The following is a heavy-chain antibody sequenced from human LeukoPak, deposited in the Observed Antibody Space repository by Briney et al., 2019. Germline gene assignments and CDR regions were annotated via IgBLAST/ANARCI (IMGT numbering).Heavy chain of an antibody. V-gene: IGHV3-33*06. CDR2: IWYDGSNK. D-gene: IGHD1-26*01. CDR1: GFTFSSYG. CDR3: AKDKGRSAFDI. Sequence: GGSLRLSCAASGFTFSSYGMHWVRQAPGKGLEWVAVIWYDGSNKYYADSVKGRFTISRDNSKNTLYLQMNSLRAEDTAVYYCAKDKGRSAFDIWGQGTMVTVSS. J-gene: IGHJ3*02.